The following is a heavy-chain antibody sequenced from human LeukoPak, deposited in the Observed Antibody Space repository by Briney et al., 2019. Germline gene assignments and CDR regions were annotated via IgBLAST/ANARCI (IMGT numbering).Heavy chain of an antibody. Sequence: SETLSLTCTVSGGSISSSSYYWGWIRQPPGKGLEWIGSIYYSGSTYYNPSLKSRVTISVDTSKNQFSLKLSSVTAADTAVYYCARHKLQQLVPYYYYYMDVWGKGTTVTVSS. V-gene: IGHV4-39*01. D-gene: IGHD6-13*01. CDR3: ARHKLQQLVPYYYYYMDV. CDR2: IYYSGST. J-gene: IGHJ6*03. CDR1: GGSISSSSYY.